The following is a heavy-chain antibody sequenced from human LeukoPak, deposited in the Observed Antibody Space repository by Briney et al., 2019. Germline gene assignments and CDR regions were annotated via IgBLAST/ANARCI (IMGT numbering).Heavy chain of an antibody. CDR2: IYTSGST. V-gene: IGHV4-61*02. J-gene: IGHJ4*02. D-gene: IGHD2-2*01. Sequence: SETLSLTCTVSGGSISSGSYYWSWIRQPAGKGLEWIGRIYTSGSTNYNPSLKSRVTISVDTSKNQFSLKLSSVTAADTAVYYCARSVVPAAMSGVLYFDYWGQGTLVTVSS. CDR1: GGSISSGSYY. CDR3: ARSVVPAAMSGVLYFDY.